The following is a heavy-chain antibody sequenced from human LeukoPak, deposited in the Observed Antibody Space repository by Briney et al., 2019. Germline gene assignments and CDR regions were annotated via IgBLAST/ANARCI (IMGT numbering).Heavy chain of an antibody. V-gene: IGHV1-2*04. CDR1: GYTFTDYH. J-gene: IGHJ4*02. CDR2: TSPKGAGT. D-gene: IGHD4-17*01. Sequence: ASVKVSCKVSGYTFTDYHIHWVRQAPGQGLEWMGWTSPKGAGTMSAQKFQGWITMTGDTSISTVYMELDRLTFDDTAEYYCARDNYGTLDYWGQGTLVTVSS. CDR3: ARDNYGTLDY.